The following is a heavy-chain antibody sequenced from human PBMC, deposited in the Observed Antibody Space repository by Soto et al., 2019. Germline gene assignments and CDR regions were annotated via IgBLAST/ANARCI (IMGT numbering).Heavy chain of an antibody. CDR1: GFTFSSYA. D-gene: IGHD6-19*01. V-gene: IGHV3-30-3*01. CDR3: ASAVAGNLLGLRLEGGPTNDY. CDR2: ISYDGSNK. J-gene: IGHJ4*02. Sequence: GGSLRLSCAASGFTFSSYAMHWVRQAPGKGLEWVAVISYDGSNKYYADSVKGRFTISRDNSKNTLYLQMNSLRAEDTAVYYCASAVAGNLLGLRLEGGPTNDYWGQGTLVTAPQ.